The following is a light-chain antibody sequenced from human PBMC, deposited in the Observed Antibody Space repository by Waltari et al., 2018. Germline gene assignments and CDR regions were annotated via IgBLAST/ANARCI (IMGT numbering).Light chain of an antibody. Sequence: QSVLTQPPSVSAAPGQRVPISCSGGSSNIGTNYVSWYRQFPGTAPKLLIYENTERPSGIPGRFSASKSGTSATLDITGLQAGDEADYYCGTWDSSLSGAVFGGGTHLTVL. J-gene: IGLJ7*01. CDR1: SSNIGTNY. V-gene: IGLV1-51*02. CDR3: GTWDSSLSGAV. CDR2: ENT.